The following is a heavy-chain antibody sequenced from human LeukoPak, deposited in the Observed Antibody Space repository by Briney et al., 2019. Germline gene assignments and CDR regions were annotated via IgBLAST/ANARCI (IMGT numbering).Heavy chain of an antibody. CDR2: INHSGST. J-gene: IGHJ6*04. CDR1: GGSFSGYY. CDR3: ARETYGDYEVGMDV. V-gene: IGHV4-34*01. Sequence: SETLSLTCAVYGGSFSGYYWSWIRQPPGKGLEWIGEINHSGSTNYNPSLKSRVTISVDTSKNQFSLKLSSVTAADTAVYYCARETYGDYEVGMDVWGKGTTVTVSS. D-gene: IGHD4-17*01.